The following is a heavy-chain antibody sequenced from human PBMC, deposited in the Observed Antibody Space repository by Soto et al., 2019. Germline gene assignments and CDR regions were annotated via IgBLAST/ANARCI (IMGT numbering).Heavy chain of an antibody. CDR3: ARGDVNWLDP. V-gene: IGHV1-2*02. J-gene: IGHJ5*02. CDR1: GYAFTSYY. CDR2: INPNSGGT. Sequence: ASVNGYCNASGYAFTSYYMHWVLQAPRQVLKWMGWINPNSGGTNYAQKFQGRVTMTRDTSISTAYMELSRLRSDDTVVYYCARGDVNWLDPWGKGSMVAVSS. D-gene: IGHD2-21*02.